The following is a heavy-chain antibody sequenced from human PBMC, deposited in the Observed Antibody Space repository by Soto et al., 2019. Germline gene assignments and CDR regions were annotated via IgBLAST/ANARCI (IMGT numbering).Heavy chain of an antibody. D-gene: IGHD3-16*01. V-gene: IGHV1-24*01. CDR1: GYTLTELS. CDR2: FDPEDAET. J-gene: IGHJ4*02. CDR3: ATRTYYDYVWGSFDY. Sequence: SVKVSCKVSGYTLTELSLHWVRQPPGKGLEWMGDFDPEDAETIFAQKFQGRVTLTEDTSTDTAYMELSSLGSDDTAVYYCATRTYYDYVWGSFDYWGQGTPVTVSS.